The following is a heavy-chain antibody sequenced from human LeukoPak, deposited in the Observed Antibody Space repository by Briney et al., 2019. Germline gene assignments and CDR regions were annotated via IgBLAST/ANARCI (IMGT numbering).Heavy chain of an antibody. CDR1: GFTFSSYA. V-gene: IGHV3-30-3*01. D-gene: IGHD5-12*01. J-gene: IGHJ4*02. CDR3: ARDRSWISDFDY. CDR2: ISYDGSNK. Sequence: PGGSLRLSCAASGFTFSSYAMHWVRQAPGKGLEWVAVISYDGSNKYYADSVKGRFTISRDNSKNTLYLQMNSLRAEDTAVYYCARDRSWISDFDYWGQGTLVTVSS.